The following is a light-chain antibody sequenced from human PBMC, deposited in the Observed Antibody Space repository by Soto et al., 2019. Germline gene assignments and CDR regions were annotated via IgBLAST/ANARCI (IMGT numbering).Light chain of an antibody. CDR1: QDISYA. V-gene: IGKV1-12*01. Sequence: DIQMTQSPSSVSASVGDRVTITCRASQDISYALAWFQQKPGEAPRLLIYTASSLHSGVPSRFSGSGSGTDFTLTISSLQPEEFATYYCQQGNSFPLTFGGGTRVEIK. CDR2: TAS. CDR3: QQGNSFPLT. J-gene: IGKJ4*01.